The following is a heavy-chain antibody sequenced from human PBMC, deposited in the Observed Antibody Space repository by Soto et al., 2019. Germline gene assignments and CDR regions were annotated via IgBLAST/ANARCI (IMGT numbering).Heavy chain of an antibody. D-gene: IGHD5-12*01. CDR2: IIPIFGTA. CDR3: ARLSRDGYIFDAFDI. CDR1: GGTFSSYA. V-gene: IGHV1-69*13. J-gene: IGHJ3*02. Sequence: ASVKVSCKASGGTFSSYAISWVRQAPGQGLEWMGGIIPIFGTANYAQKFQGRVTITADESTSTAYMELSSLRSEDTAVYYCARLSRDGYIFDAFDIWGQGTMVTVSS.